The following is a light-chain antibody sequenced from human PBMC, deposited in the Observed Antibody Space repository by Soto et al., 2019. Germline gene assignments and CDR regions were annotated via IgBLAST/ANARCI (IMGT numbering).Light chain of an antibody. J-gene: IGLJ3*02. CDR3: QTWGTGIPWV. V-gene: IGLV4-69*01. CDR1: SGHSSYA. Sequence: HPVLTQSPSASASLCASVKLTCTLSSGHSSYAIAWHQQQPEKGPRSLMKLNSDGSHSKGDGIPDRFSGSSSGAERYLTISSLQSEDEADYYCQTWGTGIPWVFGGGTKVTVL. CDR2: LNSDGSH.